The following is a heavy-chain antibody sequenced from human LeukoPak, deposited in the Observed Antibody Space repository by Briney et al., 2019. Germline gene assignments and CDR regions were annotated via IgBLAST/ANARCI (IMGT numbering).Heavy chain of an antibody. J-gene: IGHJ4*02. CDR3: AKDWSASSGWFLDY. CDR1: GFTFTNYA. Sequence: PGGSLRLSCAASGFTFTNYAMHWVRQAPGKGPEWVAFIPYDGSDKYYADSVKGRFTISRDNSKNTLSLQMNSLRADDTAVYYCAKDWSASSGWFLDYWGRGTLVTVSS. CDR2: IPYDGSDK. V-gene: IGHV3-30*02. D-gene: IGHD6-19*01.